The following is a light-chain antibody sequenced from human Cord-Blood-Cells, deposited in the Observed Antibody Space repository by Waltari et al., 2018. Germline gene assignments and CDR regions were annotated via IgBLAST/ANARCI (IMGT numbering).Light chain of an antibody. CDR3: SSYTSSSTL. CDR1: SRGVGGYNY. Sequence: QSALTQPASVSGSPGQSITICCTGTSRGVGGYNYVSWYQQHSGKAPKLMIYDVSRRPAGVSTLCSGSKSGNTASLTSSGLQAEDEADYYCSSYTSSSTLFGGGTKLTVL. V-gene: IGLV2-14*01. CDR2: DVS. J-gene: IGLJ2*01.